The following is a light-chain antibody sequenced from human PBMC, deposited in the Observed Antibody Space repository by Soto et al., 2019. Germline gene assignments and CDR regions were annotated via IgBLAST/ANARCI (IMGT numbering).Light chain of an antibody. CDR3: HKYNSAPLT. J-gene: IGKJ4*01. Sequence: DIQMTQSPSSLSASVGDRVTITCRASQGIDYNLAWYQQKAGKAPNLLIYGASTLHSGVPSRFSGSGSGTEFTLIISSLQPEDVATYFCHKYNSAPLTFGGGTEVEIK. CDR1: QGIDYN. CDR2: GAS. V-gene: IGKV1-27*01.